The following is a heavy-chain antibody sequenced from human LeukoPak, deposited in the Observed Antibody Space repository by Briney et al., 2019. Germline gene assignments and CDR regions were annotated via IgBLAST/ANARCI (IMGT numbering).Heavy chain of an antibody. J-gene: IGHJ4*02. V-gene: IGHV1-69*05. Sequence: ASVKVSCKASGGTFSSYAISWVRQAPGQGLEGMGGIIPIFGTANYAQKFQGRVTITTDESTSTAYMELSSLRSGDTAVYYCAILWSGYYSFDYWGQGTLVTVSS. CDR2: IIPIFGTA. CDR1: GGTFSSYA. D-gene: IGHD3-3*01. CDR3: AILWSGYYSFDY.